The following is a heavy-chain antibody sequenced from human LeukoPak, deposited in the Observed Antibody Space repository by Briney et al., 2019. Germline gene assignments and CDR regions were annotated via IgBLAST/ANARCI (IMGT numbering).Heavy chain of an antibody. CDR1: GYTFTSYG. D-gene: IGHD3-10*01. Sequence: ASVQVSCQASGYTFTSYGISWVRPAPGQGLEWMGWIIAYNGNTNYAQKPPGRVTMTTHTSTSTAYMELTSLRTDPTAVSYCTRDRFGGTIFRGVIAPGVNYYYGMDVWGQGTTVTVSS. CDR3: TRDRFGGTIFRGVIAPGVNYYYGMDV. V-gene: IGHV1-18*01. CDR2: IIAYNGNT. J-gene: IGHJ6*02.